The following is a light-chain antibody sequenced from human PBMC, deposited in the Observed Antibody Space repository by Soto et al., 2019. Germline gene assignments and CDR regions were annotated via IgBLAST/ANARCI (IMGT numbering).Light chain of an antibody. J-gene: IGLJ1*01. CDR2: DVS. CDR3: SSYTSSSTPDV. CDR1: SSDVGGYNY. V-gene: IGLV2-14*01. Sequence: QSALPQPASVSGSPGQSITISCTGTSSDVGGYNYVSWYQQHPGKAPKLMIYDVSNRPSGVSNRFSGSKSGNTASLTISGLQAEDEADYYCSSYTSSSTPDVFGTGTKVTVL.